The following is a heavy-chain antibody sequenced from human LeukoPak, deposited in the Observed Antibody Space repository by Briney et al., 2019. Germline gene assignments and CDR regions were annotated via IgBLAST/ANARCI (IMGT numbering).Heavy chain of an antibody. Sequence: PGGSLRLSCAASGFTFSSYSMNWVRQAPGKGLEWVSSISSSSSYIYYADSVKGRFTISRDNAKDSLYLQMNSLRAEDTAVYYCARDQKLLEAFDIWGQGTKVTVSS. D-gene: IGHD1-1*01. CDR3: ARDQKLLEAFDI. CDR1: GFTFSSYS. V-gene: IGHV3-21*01. CDR2: ISSSSSYI. J-gene: IGHJ3*02.